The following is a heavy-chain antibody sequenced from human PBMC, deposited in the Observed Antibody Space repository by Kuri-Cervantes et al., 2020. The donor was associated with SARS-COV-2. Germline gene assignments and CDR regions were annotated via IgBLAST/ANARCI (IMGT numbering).Heavy chain of an antibody. CDR2: ISGSGGST. CDR3: AKDHGYSRSWRIDY. CDR1: GFTFSSYA. D-gene: IGHD6-13*01. Sequence: LPLSAPGFTFSSYAMSLVRQAPGKGLEWVSAISGSGGSTYYADPVKGRFTISRDNSKNTLYLQMNSLRAEDTALYYCAKDHGYSRSWRIDYWGQGTLVTVSS. V-gene: IGHV3-23*01. J-gene: IGHJ4*02.